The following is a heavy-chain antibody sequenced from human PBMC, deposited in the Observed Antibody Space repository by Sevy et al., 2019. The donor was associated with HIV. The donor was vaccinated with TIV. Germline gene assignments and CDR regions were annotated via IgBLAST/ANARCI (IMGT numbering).Heavy chain of an antibody. Sequence: ASVKVSCKASGYTFTSYGIGWVRQAPGQGLEWMGWISAYNGNTNYAQKLQGRVTMTTDTSTSTAYMELRSLRSDDTAVYYCARDPITMVRGVVVGHYYYYGMDVWGQGTTVTVSS. V-gene: IGHV1-18*04. CDR1: GYTFTSYG. CDR3: ARDPITMVRGVVVGHYYYYGMDV. J-gene: IGHJ6*02. D-gene: IGHD3-10*01. CDR2: ISAYNGNT.